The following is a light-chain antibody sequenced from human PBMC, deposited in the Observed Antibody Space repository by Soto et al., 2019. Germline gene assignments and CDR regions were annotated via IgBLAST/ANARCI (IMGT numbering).Light chain of an antibody. Sequence: QSVLTQPASVSGSPGQSITISCTGTSSDVGGYNYVSWYQHHPGKAPKVMIYEVSNRPSGVSNRFSGSKSGNTASLTIAGLQAEDEADYFCSSFTSSPTLDRVFGGGTKLTV. CDR2: EVS. J-gene: IGLJ3*02. CDR3: SSFTSSPTLDRV. V-gene: IGLV2-14*01. CDR1: SSDVGGYNY.